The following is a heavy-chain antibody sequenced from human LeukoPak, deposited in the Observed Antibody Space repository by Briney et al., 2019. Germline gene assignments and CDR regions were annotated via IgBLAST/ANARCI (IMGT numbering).Heavy chain of an antibody. J-gene: IGHJ5*02. CDR1: GFTFSSYA. CDR3: ARGPGTTVTHEWVWFDP. V-gene: IGHV3-64*01. CDR2: ISSNGGST. D-gene: IGHD4-17*01. Sequence: GGSLRLSCAASGFTFSSYAMHWVRQAPGKGLEYVSAISSNGGSTYYANSVKGRFTISRDNSKNTLYLQMGSLRAEDMAVYYCARGPGTTVTHEWVWFDPWGQGTLVTVSS.